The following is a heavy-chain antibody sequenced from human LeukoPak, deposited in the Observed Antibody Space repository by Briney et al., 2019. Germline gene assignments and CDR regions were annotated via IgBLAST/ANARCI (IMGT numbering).Heavy chain of an antibody. D-gene: IGHD3-22*01. Sequence: PGGSLRFSCAASGFTFSDYYMSWIRQAPGKGLEWVSYISSSGSTIYYADSVKGRFTISRDNAKNSLYLQMNSLRAEDTAVYYCARDYYYDSSGYYYRWGQGTLVTVSS. CDR1: GFTFSDYY. CDR3: ARDYYYDSSGYYYR. J-gene: IGHJ4*02. CDR2: ISSSGSTI. V-gene: IGHV3-11*01.